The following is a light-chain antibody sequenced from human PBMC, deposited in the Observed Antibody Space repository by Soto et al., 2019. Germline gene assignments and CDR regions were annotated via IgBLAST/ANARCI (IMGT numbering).Light chain of an antibody. V-gene: IGKV3-20*01. Sequence: DIVFTHSPGTLSLSPGERATLSCRASQSVSSSYLAWYQQKPGQAPRPLIYGASSRAIGIPDRFSGSGSGTDFTLTISRLEPEDFAVYYCQQYGSSPWTFGQGTKVDIK. CDR3: QQYGSSPWT. J-gene: IGKJ1*01. CDR2: GAS. CDR1: QSVSSSY.